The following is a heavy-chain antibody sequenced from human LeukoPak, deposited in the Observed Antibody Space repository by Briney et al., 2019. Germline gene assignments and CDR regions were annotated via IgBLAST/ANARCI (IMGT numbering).Heavy chain of an antibody. Sequence: PGGSLRLSCAVSGFTSSSLWMTWVRQAPGKGLEWVANIKQDGSWIYYVDSVKGRFTISRDNAKNSLYLQMNSLRAEDTAVYYCASGSGFLFDHWGQGTLVTVSS. CDR2: IKQDGSWI. J-gene: IGHJ4*02. V-gene: IGHV3-7*01. D-gene: IGHD6-19*01. CDR1: GFTSSSLW. CDR3: ASGSGFLFDH.